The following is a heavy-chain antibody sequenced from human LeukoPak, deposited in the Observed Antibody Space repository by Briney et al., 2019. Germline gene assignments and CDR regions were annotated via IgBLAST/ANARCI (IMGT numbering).Heavy chain of an antibody. CDR2: IRSKTNNYAT. CDR1: GFTFSGSD. V-gene: IGHV3-73*01. J-gene: IGHJ3*02. Sequence: GGSLTLSCAASGFTFSGSDIHWVRQASGKRLEWVGHIRSKTNNYATADAASVKGRFTFSRDDSKNTAYIQMNSLKTEDTAVYYCTRYNYDRSGYGAFDIWGQGTMVTVSS. D-gene: IGHD3-22*01. CDR3: TRYNYDRSGYGAFDI.